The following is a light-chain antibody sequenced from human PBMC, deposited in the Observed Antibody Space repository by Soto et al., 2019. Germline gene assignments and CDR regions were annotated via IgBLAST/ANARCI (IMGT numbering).Light chain of an antibody. V-gene: IGKV1-39*01. CDR3: QQLESYPST. Sequence: DIQMTQSPSSLSASIGDRVTITCRASQSISSYLNWYQQKPGKAPKLLIYAASSLHTGVPSRFSGSGSGTDFTLTISSLQPEDFATYYCQQLESYPSTFGGGTKVDIK. CDR1: QSISSY. J-gene: IGKJ4*01. CDR2: AAS.